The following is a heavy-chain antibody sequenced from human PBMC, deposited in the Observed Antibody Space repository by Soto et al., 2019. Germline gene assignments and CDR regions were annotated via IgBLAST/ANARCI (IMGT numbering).Heavy chain of an antibody. V-gene: IGHV3-21*01. D-gene: IGHD2-21*01. CDR3: ARDPVGVDSTFFFDS. J-gene: IGHJ4*02. Sequence: GGSLRLSCAASGFTVSYYSMTWVRQSPGRGLEWVSSISSSTTYISYADSVRGRFTISRDNAKNSLYLQMSSLRADDTAVYYCARDPVGVDSTFFFDSWGQGTLVTVSS. CDR1: GFTVSYYS. CDR2: ISSSTTYI.